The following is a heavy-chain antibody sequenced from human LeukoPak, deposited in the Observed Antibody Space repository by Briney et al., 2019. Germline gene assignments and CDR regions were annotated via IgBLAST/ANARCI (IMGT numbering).Heavy chain of an antibody. J-gene: IGHJ4*02. D-gene: IGHD6-19*01. Sequence: SETLSLTCTVSGGSISNYYWGWIRQPAGKGLEWIGRIYAGGTASYNPSLKSRVTMSADMSKNQLSLKLTSVTAADTAVYYCTREPVPWGQGTLVTVSS. CDR1: GGSISNYY. CDR3: TREPVP. CDR2: IYAGGTA. V-gene: IGHV4-4*07.